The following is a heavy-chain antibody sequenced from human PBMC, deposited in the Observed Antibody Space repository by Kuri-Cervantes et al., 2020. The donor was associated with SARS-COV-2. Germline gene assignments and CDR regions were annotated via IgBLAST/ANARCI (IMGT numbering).Heavy chain of an antibody. CDR2: FIPVFGTT. J-gene: IGHJ4*02. Sequence: SVKVSCKTTRGTLRSYVVSWIRQAPGQGLEWLGGFIPVFGTTNYAQKFQGRVTIIADTSTNTAYMELSSLNSEDTAIYFCARGYYYHSSGASYFDYWGQGTMVTVSS. V-gene: IGHV1-69*06. CDR3: ARGYYYHSSGASYFDY. D-gene: IGHD3-22*01. CDR1: RGTLRSYV.